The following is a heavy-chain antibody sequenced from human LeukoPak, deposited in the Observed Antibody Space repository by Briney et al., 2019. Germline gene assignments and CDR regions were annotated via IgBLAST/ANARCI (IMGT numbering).Heavy chain of an antibody. J-gene: IGHJ4*02. CDR2: SYYRSKWYN. CDR1: GDSSSSVNGA. CDR3: ARDVGTSGWYTFDY. V-gene: IGHV6-1*01. Sequence: SQTLPLISAISGDSSSSVNGACWMGRQSPSRVVEWVGRSYYRSKWYNDYADYMKSRPTISPDTSKNQFSLHLCSVTTEDTAVYYCARDVGTSGWYTFDYWGQGTLVTVSS. D-gene: IGHD6-19*01.